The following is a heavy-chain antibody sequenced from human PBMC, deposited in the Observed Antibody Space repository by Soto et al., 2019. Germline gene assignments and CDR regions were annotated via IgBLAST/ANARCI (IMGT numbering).Heavy chain of an antibody. V-gene: IGHV1-69*01. CDR2: IIPIFGTG. J-gene: IGHJ4*02. Sequence: QVQLVQSGAEVKKTGSSVKVSCKASGGTFSSHAISWVRLAPGQGLEWMGGIIPIFGTGTYAQKFQGRVTITADESTSTANMELSSLISEDKAVYYCARSRVGNYYFDYWGQGTLVTVSS. D-gene: IGHD1-26*01. CDR1: GGTFSSHA. CDR3: ARSRVGNYYFDY.